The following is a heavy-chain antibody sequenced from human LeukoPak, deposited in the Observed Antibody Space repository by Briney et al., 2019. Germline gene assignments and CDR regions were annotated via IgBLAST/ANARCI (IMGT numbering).Heavy chain of an antibody. CDR2: MNPNSGNT. J-gene: IGHJ5*02. Sequence: ASVKVSCKASGYTFTSYDINWVRQATGRGLEWMGWMNPNSGNTGYAQKFQGRVTMTRNTSISTAYMELSSLRSEDTAVYYCARARIAVATFDPWGQGTLVTVSS. V-gene: IGHV1-8*01. D-gene: IGHD6-19*01. CDR3: ARARIAVATFDP. CDR1: GYTFTSYD.